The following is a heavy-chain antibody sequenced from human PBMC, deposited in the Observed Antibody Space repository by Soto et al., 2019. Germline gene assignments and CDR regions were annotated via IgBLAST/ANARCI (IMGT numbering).Heavy chain of an antibody. CDR3: ARELGPPYGPHDEMYMDV. V-gene: IGHV6-1*01. CDR1: GDSVSSNSAA. CDR2: TYYRSKWYN. J-gene: IGHJ6*03. D-gene: IGHD4-17*01. Sequence: SPTLSLTCAISGDSVSSNSAAWNWIRQSPSRGLEWLGRTYYRSKWYNDYAVSVKSRITINPDTSKNQFSLQLNSVTPEDTAVYYCARELGPPYGPHDEMYMDVWGKGTTVTVSS.